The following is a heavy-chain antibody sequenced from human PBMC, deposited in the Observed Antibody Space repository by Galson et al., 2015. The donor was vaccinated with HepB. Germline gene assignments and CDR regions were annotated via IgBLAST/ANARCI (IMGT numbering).Heavy chain of an antibody. V-gene: IGHV3-33*01. CDR1: GFTFSSYG. D-gene: IGHD5-24*01. J-gene: IGHJ4*02. CDR2: IWYDGSNK. Sequence: SLRLSCAASGFTFSSYGMHWVRQAPGKGLEWVAVIWYDGSNKYYADSVKGRFTISRDNSKNTLYLHMNSLRAEDTAVYYCARGLGDGYNYLDYWGQGTLVTVSS. CDR3: ARGLGDGYNYLDY.